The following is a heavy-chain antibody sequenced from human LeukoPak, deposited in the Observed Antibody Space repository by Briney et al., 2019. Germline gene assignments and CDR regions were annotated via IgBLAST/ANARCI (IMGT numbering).Heavy chain of an antibody. CDR1: GGTFSSYA. CDR2: IIPIFGTA. Sequence: SVKVSCKASGGTFSSYAISWVRQAPGQGLEWMGGIIPIFGTANYAQKFQGRVTITADESTSTAYMELGSLRSEDTAVYYCARDPYDTPFKDNGTTGGDYWGQGTLVTVSS. J-gene: IGHJ4*02. D-gene: IGHD3-9*01. V-gene: IGHV1-69*13. CDR3: ARDPYDTPFKDNGTTGGDY.